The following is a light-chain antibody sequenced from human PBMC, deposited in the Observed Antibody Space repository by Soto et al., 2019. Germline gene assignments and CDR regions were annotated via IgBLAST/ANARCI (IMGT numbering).Light chain of an antibody. CDR2: GAS. Sequence: EIVLTQSPVTLSLSPGERATLSCRASQSVSNKYLAWYQQKPGQAPRPLIYGASNRATGISDRFSGSGSGTDFTLTIIRLEPEDSAVYYCQQFGPSRWTFGQGTKVEIK. CDR3: QQFGPSRWT. V-gene: IGKV3-20*01. CDR1: QSVSNKY. J-gene: IGKJ1*01.